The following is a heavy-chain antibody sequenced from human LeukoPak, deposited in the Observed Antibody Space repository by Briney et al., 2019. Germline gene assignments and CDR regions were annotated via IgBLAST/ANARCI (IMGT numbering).Heavy chain of an antibody. J-gene: IGHJ1*01. V-gene: IGHV3-30*02. CDR1: GFTFSSYG. Sequence: PGGSLRLSCAASGFTFSSYGMHWVRQAPGKGLEWVAFIRYDGSNKYYADSVKGRFTISRDNSKNTLYLQMNSLRAEDTAVYYCAKAYCSSTSCLEYFQHWGQGTLVTVSS. CDR2: IRYDGSNK. D-gene: IGHD2-2*01. CDR3: AKAYCSSTSCLEYFQH.